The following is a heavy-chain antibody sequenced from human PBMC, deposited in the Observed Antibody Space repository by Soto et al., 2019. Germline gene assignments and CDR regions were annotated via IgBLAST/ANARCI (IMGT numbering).Heavy chain of an antibody. J-gene: IGHJ4*02. CDR3: ALGHGPRTTWGY. CDR1: GYTFTSYY. V-gene: IGHV1-46*01. Sequence: QVQLVQSGAEVKKPGASVKVSCKASGYTFTSYYMHWVRQAPGQGLEWMGIINPSGGSTSYAQKFRGRVTMTRDTSTSTVYMELSSLRSEDTAVYYCALGHGPRTTWGYWGQGTLVTVSS. CDR2: INPSGGST. D-gene: IGHD4-4*01.